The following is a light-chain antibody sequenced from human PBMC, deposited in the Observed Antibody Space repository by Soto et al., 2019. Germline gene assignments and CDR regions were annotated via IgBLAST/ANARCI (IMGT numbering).Light chain of an antibody. CDR3: QGLNDYPIT. V-gene: IGKV1-9*01. CDR2: AAS. CDR1: QGISSY. Sequence: DIQLTQFPSLMSASVGDRVTITCRASQGISSYLAWYQQKPGEAPKFLIYAASTLRGGVPSRFSGSGSGTEFTLTISSLQPEDFATYYCQGLNDYPITFGQGTRLEIK. J-gene: IGKJ5*01.